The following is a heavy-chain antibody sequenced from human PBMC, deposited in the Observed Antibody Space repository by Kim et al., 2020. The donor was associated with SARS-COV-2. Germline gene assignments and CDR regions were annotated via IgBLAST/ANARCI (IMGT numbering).Heavy chain of an antibody. V-gene: IGHV1-8*01. CDR2: MNPNSGNT. J-gene: IGHJ2*01. CDR1: GYTFTSYD. D-gene: IGHD3-3*01. CDR3: ARGSDDFWSGAPGIYWYFDL. Sequence: ASVKVSCKASGYTFTSYDINWVRQATGQGLEWMGWMNPNSGNTGYAQKFQGRVTMTRNTSISTAYMELSSLRSEDTAVYYCARGSDDFWSGAPGIYWYFDLWGRGTLVTVSS.